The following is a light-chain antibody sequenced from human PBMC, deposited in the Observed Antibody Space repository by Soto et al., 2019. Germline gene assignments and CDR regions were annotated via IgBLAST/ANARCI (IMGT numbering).Light chain of an antibody. J-gene: IGLJ2*01. CDR1: SCVVGSYNL. V-gene: IGLV2-23*01. CDR3: CSYAGNNTV. Sequence: QSALTQPASVSGSPGQSITISCTGTSCVVGSYNLVSWYQQHPGKAPKLMIYEGSKRPSGVSNRFSGSKSGNTASLTISGLQAEDGADYYCCSYAGNNTVFGGATKLTVL. CDR2: EGS.